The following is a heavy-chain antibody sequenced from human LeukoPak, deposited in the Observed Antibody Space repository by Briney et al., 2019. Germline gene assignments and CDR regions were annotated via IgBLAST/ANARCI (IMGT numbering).Heavy chain of an antibody. Sequence: PGGSLRLSCAAYGFTFSNHWMTWVRQAPGKGLEWVANVREDGSERYYVGSVKGRFTISRDNAKNSLFPQMNSLRAEDTAIYYCARDGATGGWLDPWGQGTLVTVSS. CDR3: ARDGATGGWLDP. CDR1: GFTFSNHW. D-gene: IGHD1-1*01. J-gene: IGHJ5*02. V-gene: IGHV3-7*03. CDR2: VREDGSER.